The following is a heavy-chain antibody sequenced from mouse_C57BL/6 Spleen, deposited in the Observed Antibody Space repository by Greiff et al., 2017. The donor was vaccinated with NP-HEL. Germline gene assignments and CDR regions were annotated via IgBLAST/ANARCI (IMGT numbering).Heavy chain of an antibody. J-gene: IGHJ4*01. D-gene: IGHD2-5*01. CDR1: GYTFTSYW. Sequence: VQLQQSGAELVMPGASVKLSCKASGYTFTSYWMHWVKQRPGQGLEWIGEIAPSDSYTNYNQKFKGKSTLTVDKSSRTAYMQLSSLTSEDSAVYYCARLAYYSNYYAMDYWGQGTSVTVSS. CDR2: IAPSDSYT. CDR3: ARLAYYSNYYAMDY. V-gene: IGHV1-69*01.